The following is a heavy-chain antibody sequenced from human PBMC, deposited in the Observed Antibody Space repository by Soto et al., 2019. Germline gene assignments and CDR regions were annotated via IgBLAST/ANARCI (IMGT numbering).Heavy chain of an antibody. CDR1: GGSFSGYY. V-gene: IGHV4-34*01. CDR2: INHSGST. CDR3: ARGWGRIFDY. D-gene: IGHD7-27*01. J-gene: IGHJ4*02. Sequence: SETLSLTCAVYGGSFSGYYWSWIRQPPGKGLEWIGEINHSGSTNYNPSLKSRDTISIDTSKNQFSLKLSSVTAADTAVYYCARGWGRIFDYWGQGTLVTVSS.